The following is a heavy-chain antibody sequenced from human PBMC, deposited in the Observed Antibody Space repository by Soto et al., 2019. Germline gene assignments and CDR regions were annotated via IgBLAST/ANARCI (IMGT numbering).Heavy chain of an antibody. CDR1: GYSFTSHY. V-gene: IGHV1-46*03. Sequence: ASVKVSCKAIGYSFTSHYMHWVRQAPGQGLEWMGTIYPGGVNIGYAQKFKGRVTMTKDTSTSTVYMELNSLTSEDTAVYYCARDPDYYDSSGYTDYWGQGTLVTVSS. D-gene: IGHD3-22*01. CDR2: IYPGGVNI. CDR3: ARDPDYYDSSGYTDY. J-gene: IGHJ4*02.